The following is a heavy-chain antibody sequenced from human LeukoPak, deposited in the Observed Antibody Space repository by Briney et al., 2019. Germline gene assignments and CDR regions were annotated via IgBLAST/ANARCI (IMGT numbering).Heavy chain of an antibody. CDR3: ARAEQWLAFGY. J-gene: IGHJ4*02. Sequence: GGSLRLSCAASGFTVSTNHMSWVRQAPGKGLEWVSVIYNGDNTNYADSVKGRFTISRDNSKNTLYLQMNSLRAEDTAVYYCARAEQWLAFGYWGQGTLVTVSS. V-gene: IGHV3-53*01. CDR1: GFTVSTNH. D-gene: IGHD6-19*01. CDR2: IYNGDNT.